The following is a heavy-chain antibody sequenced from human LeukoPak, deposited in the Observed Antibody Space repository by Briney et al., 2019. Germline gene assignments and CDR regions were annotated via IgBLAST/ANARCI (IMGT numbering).Heavy chain of an antibody. J-gene: IGHJ2*01. CDR2: IYYSGNT. Sequence: SETLSLTCTVSGVSISSSNSYWGWIRQPPGKGLEWIGSIYYSGNTYYNASLKSQVSISIDTSKNQFSLRLTSVTAADTAVYYCARGQIYDYWTPVSWKFDLWGRGTLVTVSS. CDR3: ARGQIYDYWTPVSWKFDL. D-gene: IGHD3-3*01. V-gene: IGHV4-39*01. CDR1: GVSISSSNSY.